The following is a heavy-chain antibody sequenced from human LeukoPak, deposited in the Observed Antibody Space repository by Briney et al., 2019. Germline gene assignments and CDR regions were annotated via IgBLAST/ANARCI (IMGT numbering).Heavy chain of an antibody. CDR2: IDYSGTT. V-gene: IGHV4-30-4*01. CDR1: GVSITGNDQF. Sequence: PSETLSLTCTVSGVSITGNDQFWSWIRQPPGKGLEWIRPIDYSGTTYYNPSLKGRVNMSRDTSKNQFSLNLNSVTAADTAFYYCGGGLGYCSSTRCPPDSWGQGTLVTVSS. CDR3: GGGLGYCSSTRCPPDS. D-gene: IGHD2-2*01. J-gene: IGHJ5*01.